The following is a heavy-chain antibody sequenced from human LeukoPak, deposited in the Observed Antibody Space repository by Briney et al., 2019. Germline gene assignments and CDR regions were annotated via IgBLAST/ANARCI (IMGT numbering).Heavy chain of an antibody. CDR3: ARGRALLWFGETEDWFDP. CDR1: GFTFSSYG. D-gene: IGHD3-10*01. Sequence: PGGSLRLSCAASGFTFSSYGMHWVRQAPGKGLEWVAVIWYDGSNKYYADSVKGRFTISRDNSKNTLYLQMNSLRAEDTAVYYCARGRALLWFGETEDWFDPWGQGTLVTVSS. J-gene: IGHJ5*02. V-gene: IGHV3-33*08. CDR2: IWYDGSNK.